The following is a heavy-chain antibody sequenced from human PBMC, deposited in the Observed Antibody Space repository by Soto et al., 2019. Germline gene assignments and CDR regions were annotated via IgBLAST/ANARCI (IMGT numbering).Heavy chain of an antibody. CDR1: GFTFSSYG. CDR3: AKSMYNWNDGFFDY. D-gene: IGHD1-1*01. V-gene: IGHV3-30*18. Sequence: QVQLVESGGGVVQPGRSLRLSCAASGFTFSSYGMNWVCQAPGKRLEWVAIISYDGINKYYANSVKGRFTISRDNSKNTLYLQMNSLRAGDTALYYCAKSMYNWNDGFFDYWGQGTLVTVSS. J-gene: IGHJ4*02. CDR2: ISYDGINK.